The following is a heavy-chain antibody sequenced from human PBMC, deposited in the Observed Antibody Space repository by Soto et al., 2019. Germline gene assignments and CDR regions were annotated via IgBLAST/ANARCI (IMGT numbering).Heavy chain of an antibody. J-gene: IGHJ4*02. V-gene: IGHV1-46*03. Sequence: QVQLVQSGAEVKKPGASVKVSCKASGYTFTNYYIHWVRQAPGQGLEWMGIMNPSGGSTSYAQKFQSGVTMTRDTSTSTGYMELSSLRSEDTDMYSCTRVSGYDSFDYWGQGTLVIVSS. D-gene: IGHD5-12*01. CDR1: GYTFTNYY. CDR3: TRVSGYDSFDY. CDR2: MNPSGGST.